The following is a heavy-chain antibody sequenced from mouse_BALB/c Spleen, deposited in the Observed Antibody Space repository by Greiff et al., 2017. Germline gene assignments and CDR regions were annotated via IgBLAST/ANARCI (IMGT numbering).Heavy chain of an antibody. D-gene: IGHD2-2*01. CDR2: IDPANGNT. J-gene: IGHJ3*01. V-gene: IGHV14-3*02. CDR1: GFNIKDTY. CDR3: ARGGGYAWFAY. Sequence: EVQLQQSGAELVKPGASVKLSCTASGFNIKDTYMHWVKQRPEQGLEWIGRIDPANGNTKYDPKFQGKATITADTSSNSAYLQLSSLTSEDTAVYYCARGGGYAWFAYWGQGTLVTVSA.